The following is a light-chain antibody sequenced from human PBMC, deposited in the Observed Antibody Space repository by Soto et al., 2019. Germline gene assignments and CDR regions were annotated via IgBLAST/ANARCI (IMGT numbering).Light chain of an antibody. CDR3: QKYNSAPRT. CDR2: AAS. V-gene: IGKV1-27*01. CDR1: QGISNY. J-gene: IGKJ1*01. Sequence: DIQMTPSPSSLSASVGDRVTITCRARQGISNYLAWYQQKPGKVPKLLIYAASTLQSGVPSRFSGSGSGTDFTLTISSLQPEDVATYYCQKYNSAPRTFGQGTKLEIK.